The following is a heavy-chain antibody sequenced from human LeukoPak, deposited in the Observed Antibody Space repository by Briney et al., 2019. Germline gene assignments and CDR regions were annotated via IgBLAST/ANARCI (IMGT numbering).Heavy chain of an antibody. Sequence: PGGSLRLSCAASGFTFNTYDMHWVRQAPGKGLEWVSYITTSSSTIYYADSVKGRFTISRDNAKNSLYLQMNSLRAEDTAVYYCARDTITARPDFWGQGTLVTVSS. CDR1: GFTFNTYD. CDR3: ARDTITARPDF. J-gene: IGHJ4*02. D-gene: IGHD6-6*01. V-gene: IGHV3-48*01. CDR2: ITTSSSTI.